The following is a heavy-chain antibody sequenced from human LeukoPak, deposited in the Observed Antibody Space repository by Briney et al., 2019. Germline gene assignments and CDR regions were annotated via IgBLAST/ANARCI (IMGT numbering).Heavy chain of an antibody. Sequence: GGSLRLSCAATGFTFSSYGMHWVRQAPGKGLEWVAVISYDGSNKYYADSVKGRFTISRDNSKNTLYLQMNSLRAEDTAVYYCARDYRPHGGPIYDILTGYRGRYGMDVWGQGTTVTVSS. CDR2: ISYDGSNK. J-gene: IGHJ6*02. V-gene: IGHV3-30*03. CDR3: ARDYRPHGGPIYDILTGYRGRYGMDV. CDR1: GFTFSSYG. D-gene: IGHD3-9*01.